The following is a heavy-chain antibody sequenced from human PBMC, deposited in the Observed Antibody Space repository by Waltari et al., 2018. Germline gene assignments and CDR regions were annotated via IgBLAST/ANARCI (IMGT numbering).Heavy chain of an antibody. CDR1: GFTFRSYA. Sequence: QVQLVESGGGVVQPGRSLRLSCAASGFTFRSYAMHWVRQAPGKGLEWVAVISYDGSNKYYADSVKGRFTISRDNSKNTLYLQMNSLRAEDTAVYYCARSTVRTPFDYWGQGTLVTVSS. CDR2: ISYDGSNK. D-gene: IGHD4-4*01. J-gene: IGHJ4*02. CDR3: ARSTVRTPFDY. V-gene: IGHV3-30-3*01.